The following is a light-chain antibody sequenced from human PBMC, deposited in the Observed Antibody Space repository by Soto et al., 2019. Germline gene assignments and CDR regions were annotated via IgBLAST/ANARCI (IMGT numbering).Light chain of an antibody. Sequence: QSVLTQPASVSGSPGQSITISCTGTSSDVGGYNYVSWYQQHPGKAPKFMIYDVSNRPSGVSNRFSGSKSGNTASLTISGLQAGEEADYYCCSYTTSNTRQIVFGTGTKLTVL. J-gene: IGLJ1*01. CDR1: SSDVGGYNY. V-gene: IGLV2-14*01. CDR2: DVS. CDR3: CSYTTSNTRQIV.